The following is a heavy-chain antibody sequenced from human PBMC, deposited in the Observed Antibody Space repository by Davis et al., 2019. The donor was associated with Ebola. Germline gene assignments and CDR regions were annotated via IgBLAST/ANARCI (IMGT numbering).Heavy chain of an antibody. D-gene: IGHD3-3*01. CDR1: GGSISSYY. CDR3: ARGSSGYDFWSGYRYFDY. J-gene: IGHJ4*02. Sequence: MPSETLSLTCTVSGGSISSYYWSWIRQPPGKGLEWIGYIYYSGSTNYNPSLKSRVTISVDTSKNQFSLKLGSVTAADTAVYYCARGSSGYDFWSGYRYFDYWGQGTLVTVSS. V-gene: IGHV4-59*01. CDR2: IYYSGST.